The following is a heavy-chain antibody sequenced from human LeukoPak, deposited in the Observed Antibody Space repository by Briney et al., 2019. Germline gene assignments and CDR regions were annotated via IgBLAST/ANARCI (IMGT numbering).Heavy chain of an antibody. CDR1: GFTFSSYA. Sequence: GGSLRLSCAASGFTFSSYAMSWVRQAPGKGLQWVSTISDSGDTTYCADSVKGRFTSSRDNSKNTLYAQMNSLRAEDTAVYYCARDCSGGSCYSVNWGQGTLITVSS. J-gene: IGHJ4*02. CDR2: ISDSGDTT. CDR3: ARDCSGGSCYSVN. D-gene: IGHD2-15*01. V-gene: IGHV3-23*01.